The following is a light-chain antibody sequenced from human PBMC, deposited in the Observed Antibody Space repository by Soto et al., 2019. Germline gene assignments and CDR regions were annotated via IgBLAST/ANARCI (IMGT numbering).Light chain of an antibody. CDR3: QQYIKWPIT. CDR2: DAS. CDR1: QSVSSN. J-gene: IGKJ5*01. Sequence: EIVMTQSPGTLSVSPGERATLSCRASQSVSSNLAWYQQKPGRAPRLLISDASTRATGIPARFSGSGSGTEFTLTVSSLQSEDFAVYYCQQYIKWPITFGQGTRLEIK. V-gene: IGKV3-15*01.